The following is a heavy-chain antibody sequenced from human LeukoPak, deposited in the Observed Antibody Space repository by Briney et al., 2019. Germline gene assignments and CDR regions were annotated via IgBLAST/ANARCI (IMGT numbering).Heavy chain of an antibody. Sequence: ASVKVSCKASGYTFTSYGISWVRQAPGQGLEWMGWISAYNGNTNYAQKLQGRVTMTIDTSTSTAYMELRSLRSDDTAVYYCARNSYYYYYMDVWGKGTTVTVSS. D-gene: IGHD4-23*01. CDR1: GYTFTSYG. CDR2: ISAYNGNT. CDR3: ARNSYYYYYMDV. V-gene: IGHV1-18*01. J-gene: IGHJ6*03.